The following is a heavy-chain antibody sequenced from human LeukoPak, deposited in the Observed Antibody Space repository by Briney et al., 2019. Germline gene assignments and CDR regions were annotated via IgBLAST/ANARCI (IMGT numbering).Heavy chain of an antibody. CDR1: GFTFTSYA. CDR3: AKVRSGYCSGGTCYGWFDP. D-gene: IGHD2-15*01. J-gene: IGHJ5*02. Sequence: GGSLRLSCAASGFTFTSYAMSRVRQAPGKGLEWVSAISGSGGSTYYADSVEGRFTISRDNSKNTLYLQMHSLRAEDTAVYYCAKVRSGYCSGGTCYGWFDPWGLGTLVTVSS. CDR2: ISGSGGST. V-gene: IGHV3-23*01.